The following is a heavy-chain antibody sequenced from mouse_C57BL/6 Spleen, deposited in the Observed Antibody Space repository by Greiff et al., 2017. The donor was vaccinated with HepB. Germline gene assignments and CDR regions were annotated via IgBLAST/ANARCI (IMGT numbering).Heavy chain of an antibody. D-gene: IGHD2-5*01. J-gene: IGHJ4*01. CDR3: ARHGDSNFYYAMDY. Sequence: VHLVESGPGLVAPSQSLSITCTVSGFSLTSYGVHWVRQPPGKGLEWLVVIWSDGSTTYNSALKSRLSISKDNSKSQVFLKMNSLQTDDTAMYYCARHGDSNFYYAMDYWGQGTSVTVSS. CDR1: GFSLTSYG. CDR2: IWSDGST. V-gene: IGHV2-6-1*01.